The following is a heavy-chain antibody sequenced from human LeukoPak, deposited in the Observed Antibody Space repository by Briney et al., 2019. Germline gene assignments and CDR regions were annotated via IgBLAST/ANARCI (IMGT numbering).Heavy chain of an antibody. D-gene: IGHD6-19*01. V-gene: IGHV3-20*04. CDR2: INWNGATI. J-gene: IGHJ4*02. Sequence: PGGSLRLSCAASGFTFDDYAMSWVRQAPGKGLEWVSSINWNGATIGYADSVKGRFTTSRDNAKNSLYLQMNSLRAEDMALYYCAKATLRYSSGWDYFDYWGQGTLVTVSS. CDR1: GFTFDDYA. CDR3: AKATLRYSSGWDYFDY.